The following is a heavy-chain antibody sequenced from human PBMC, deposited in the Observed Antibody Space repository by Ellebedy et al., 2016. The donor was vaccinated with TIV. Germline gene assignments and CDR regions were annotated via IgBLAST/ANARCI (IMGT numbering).Heavy chain of an antibody. J-gene: IGHJ5*02. V-gene: IGHV3-23*01. D-gene: IGHD1-14*01. CDR1: GFTFSSYA. CDR2: INGSGGTT. CDR3: AKDLLGKSGT. Sequence: GGSLRLXXVASGFTFSSYAMSWVRQAPGKGLEWVSDINGSGGTTYYAGSVKGRFTISRDNSKNTLYLQMNSLRADDTAAYYCAKDLLGKSGTWGQGTLVTVSS.